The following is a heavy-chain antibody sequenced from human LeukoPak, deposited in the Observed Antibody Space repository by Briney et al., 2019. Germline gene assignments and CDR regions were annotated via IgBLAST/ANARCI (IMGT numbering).Heavy chain of an antibody. J-gene: IGHJ5*02. CDR1: GYTFTSYY. V-gene: IGHV1-46*01. CDR2: INPSGGST. Sequence: GASVKVSCKASGYTFTSYYMHWVRQAPGQGLEWMGIINPSGGSTTYAQKFQGRVTMTRDTSASTVYMELSSLRSEDTAVYYCARRGYYYDSSEYDWFDPWGQGTLATVSS. CDR3: ARRGYYYDSSEYDWFDP. D-gene: IGHD3-22*01.